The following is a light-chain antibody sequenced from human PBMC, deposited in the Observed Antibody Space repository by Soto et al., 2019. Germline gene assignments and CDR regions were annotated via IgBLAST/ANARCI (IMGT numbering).Light chain of an antibody. CDR3: QQYNSYSLYT. J-gene: IGKJ2*01. Sequence: IQMTQSPSTLSASVGDRVTITCRASQSISSWLAWYQQKPGKAPKLLIYDASSLESGVPSRFSGSGSGTEFTLIISSLQPDDFATYYCQQYNSYSLYTYGQGTKLEIK. CDR2: DAS. V-gene: IGKV1-5*01. CDR1: QSISSW.